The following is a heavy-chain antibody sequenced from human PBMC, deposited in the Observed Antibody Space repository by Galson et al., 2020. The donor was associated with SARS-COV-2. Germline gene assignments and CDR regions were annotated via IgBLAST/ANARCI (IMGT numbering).Heavy chain of an antibody. Sequence: GESLKISCVASGFIFSDSYMSWVRQAPGKGLEWVSSISSSSSYKYYADSVKGRLTVSRDNAKRSLFLQLNSLRVEDTAVYYCARDMHCHGGVCRFYGLDVWGQGTTVTVSS. CDR3: ARDMHCHGGVCRFYGLDV. CDR2: ISSSSSYK. V-gene: IGHV3-11*06. CDR1: GFIFSDSY. D-gene: IGHD2-8*02. J-gene: IGHJ6*02.